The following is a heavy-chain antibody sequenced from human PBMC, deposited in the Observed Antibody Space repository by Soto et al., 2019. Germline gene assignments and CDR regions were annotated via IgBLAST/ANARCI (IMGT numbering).Heavy chain of an antibody. CDR1: GGSISSGDYY. J-gene: IGHJ4*01. D-gene: IGHD1-26*01. CDR3: ARVNAIVGSTSGDY. Sequence: SETLSLTCSVSGGSISSGDYYWSWIRQPPGKGLEWIGYIYYSNRNTFYNPSLRGRLTISIDTSKNQFSLRLSSVTAADTAVYYCARVNAIVGSTSGDYWGQGTLVTVSS. CDR2: IYYSNRNT. V-gene: IGHV4-30-4*01.